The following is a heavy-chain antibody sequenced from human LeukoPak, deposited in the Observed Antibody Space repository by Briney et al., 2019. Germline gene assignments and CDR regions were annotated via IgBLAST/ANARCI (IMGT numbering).Heavy chain of an antibody. D-gene: IGHD3-16*01. J-gene: IGHJ4*02. V-gene: IGHV3-74*01. Sequence: GGSRRLSFVASGLTFISHWMHWVRQVPGKGLFWVSRINGDGSRIHYADSVKDRFTTSRDNAKNTLYLQMNSLRGDDTAIYYCARDALGGRTKFDSWGQGSLVTVSS. CDR3: ARDALGGRTKFDS. CDR2: INGDGSRI. CDR1: GLTFISHW.